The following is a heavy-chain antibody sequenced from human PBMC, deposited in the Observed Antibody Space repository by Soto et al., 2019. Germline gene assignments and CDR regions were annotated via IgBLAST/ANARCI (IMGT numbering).Heavy chain of an antibody. J-gene: IGHJ6*02. D-gene: IGHD3-9*01. CDR1: GGTFSSYA. V-gene: IGHV1-69*01. Sequence: QVQLVQSGAEVKKPGSSVKVSCKASGGTFSSYAISWVRQAPGQGLEWMGGVIPIFGTANYAQKFQGRVTITEDESTSTAYLELSSLRSEDTAVYSCARAWGRYYDILTGYYSLYCYGMDVWGQGTTVTVSS. CDR2: VIPIFGTA. CDR3: ARAWGRYYDILTGYYSLYCYGMDV.